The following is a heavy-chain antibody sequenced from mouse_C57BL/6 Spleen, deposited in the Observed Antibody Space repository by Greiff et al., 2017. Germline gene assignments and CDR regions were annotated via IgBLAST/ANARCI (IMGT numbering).Heavy chain of an antibody. CDR2: ISDGGSYT. CDR3: ARAEGAY. V-gene: IGHV5-4*03. CDR1: GFTFSSYA. J-gene: IGHJ3*01. Sequence: EVKLVESGGGLVKPGGSLKLSCAASGFTFSSYAMSWVRQTPEKRLEWVATISDGGSYTYYPDNVKGRFTISRDNAKHNLYLQMSHLKSEDTAMYYCARAEGAYWGKGTLVTVAA.